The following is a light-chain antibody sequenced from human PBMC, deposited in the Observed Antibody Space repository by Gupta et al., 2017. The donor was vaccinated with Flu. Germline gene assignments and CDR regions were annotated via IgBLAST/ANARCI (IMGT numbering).Light chain of an antibody. CDR3: QQRSSGPPVYT. CDR2: DAS. Sequence: EIVLTQSPATLSLSPGERATLSCRASQSVGRYLAWYQQKPGQAPMVLIYDASKRATGVPDRFRGSGSGTDFTLTISSLEPEDFAVYFCQQRSSGPPVYTFGQGTKLEIK. CDR1: QSVGRY. J-gene: IGKJ2*01. V-gene: IGKV3-11*01.